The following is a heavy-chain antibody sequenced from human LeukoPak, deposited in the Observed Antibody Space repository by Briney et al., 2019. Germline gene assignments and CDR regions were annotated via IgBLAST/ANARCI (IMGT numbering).Heavy chain of an antibody. D-gene: IGHD3-3*01. V-gene: IGHV4-39*01. J-gene: IGHJ4*02. CDR3: ARLSEGPFDY. CDR2: IYYSGST. Sequence: GSLRLSCAASGFTFNNYEMNWVRQAPGKGLEWIGSIYYSGSTYYNPSLKSRVTISVDTSKNQFSLKLSSVTAADTAVYYCARLSEGPFDYWGQGTLVTVSS. CDR1: GFTFNNYE.